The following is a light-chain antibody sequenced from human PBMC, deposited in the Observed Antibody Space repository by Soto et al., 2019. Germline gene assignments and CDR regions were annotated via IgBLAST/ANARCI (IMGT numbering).Light chain of an antibody. Sequence: QSALTQPRSVSGSPGQSVTISCTGTGNDVGAYNYVSWYQQHPGRPPKLMIYDVVRWPSGVPDRFSGSKSGNTASLTISGLQAEDEADYFCCSYAGRYTHLSVTVTKVT. CDR3: CSYAGRYTHL. CDR1: GNDVGAYNY. CDR2: DVV. V-gene: IGLV2-11*01. J-gene: IGLJ1*01.